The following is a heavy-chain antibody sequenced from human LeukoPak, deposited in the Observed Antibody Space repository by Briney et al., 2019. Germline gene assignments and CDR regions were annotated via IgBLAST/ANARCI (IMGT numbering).Heavy chain of an antibody. D-gene: IGHD1-26*01. CDR2: FDPEDGET. V-gene: IGHV1-24*01. CDR3: ARESPIGGSYNGYFQH. J-gene: IGHJ1*01. CDR1: GYTLTELS. Sequence: ASVKVSCKVSGYTLTELSMHWVRQAPGKGLEWMGGFDPEDGETIYAQKFQGRVTMTEDTSTDTAYMELSSLRSEDTAVYYCARESPIGGSYNGYFQHWGQGTLVTVSS.